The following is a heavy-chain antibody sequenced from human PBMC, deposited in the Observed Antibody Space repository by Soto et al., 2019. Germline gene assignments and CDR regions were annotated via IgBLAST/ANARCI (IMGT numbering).Heavy chain of an antibody. J-gene: IGHJ5*02. Sequence: EVQLVESGGGLVQPGGSLRLSCAASGFTFSNYWMHWVRQPPGEGLVWVSHIHSDGNSTTYADSVRGRFTISRDNAKNTLYLQMNSLRAEDTAVYYCTRDTENIGIDTGGQGTLVTVS. V-gene: IGHV3-74*01. D-gene: IGHD3-10*01. CDR2: IHSDGNST. CDR1: GFTFSNYW. CDR3: TRDTENIGIDT.